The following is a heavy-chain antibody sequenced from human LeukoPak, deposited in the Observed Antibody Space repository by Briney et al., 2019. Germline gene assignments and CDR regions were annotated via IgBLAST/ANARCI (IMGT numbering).Heavy chain of an antibody. CDR1: GGSISSYY. CDR3: ARDTRDSYYYYYMDV. Sequence: SETLSLTCTVSGGSISSYYWSWIRQPPGKGLEWIGYIYYSGSTNYNPSLKSRVTISVDTSKNQFSLKLSSVTAADTAVYYCARDTRDSYYYYYMDVWGKGTTVTISS. V-gene: IGHV4-59*12. CDR2: IYYSGST. D-gene: IGHD6-13*01. J-gene: IGHJ6*03.